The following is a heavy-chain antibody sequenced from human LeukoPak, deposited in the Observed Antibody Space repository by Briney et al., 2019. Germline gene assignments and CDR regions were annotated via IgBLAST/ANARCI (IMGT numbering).Heavy chain of an antibody. CDR2: IYYSGNT. CDR3: VRTRYDLWSDYLGYYFDY. J-gene: IGHJ4*02. CDR1: GDSISSGDYY. D-gene: IGHD3-3*01. Sequence: SETLSLTCTVSGDSISSGDYYWSWIRQPPGKGLEWIGYIYYSGNTFYNPSLKSRVTISVDTSKNQFSLKLSSVAAADTAVYYGVRTRYDLWSDYLGYYFDYWGQGTLVTVSS. V-gene: IGHV4-30-4*08.